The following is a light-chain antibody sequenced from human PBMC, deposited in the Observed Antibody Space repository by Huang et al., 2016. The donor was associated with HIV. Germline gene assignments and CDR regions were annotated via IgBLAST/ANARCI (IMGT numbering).Light chain of an antibody. CDR1: QGISKS. CDR3: QQYQSVPWT. CDR2: ATS. J-gene: IGKJ1*01. V-gene: IGKV1-NL1*01. Sequence: DIQMTQSPSSLSASVGDRVTIICQASQGISKSLAWYQQKPGKAPKRLLYATSKLESGVPSRFSGSGSGTHYTLTISTLQPEDLATYYCQQYQSVPWTFGQGTKVAI.